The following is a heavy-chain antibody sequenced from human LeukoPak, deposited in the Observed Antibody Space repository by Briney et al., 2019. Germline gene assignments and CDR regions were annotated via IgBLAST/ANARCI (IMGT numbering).Heavy chain of an antibody. CDR1: GFTFTGYY. V-gene: IGHV1-2*02. CDR2: INPNSGGT. CDR3: ARKARYCSGGSCHSLVDY. J-gene: IGHJ4*02. D-gene: IGHD2-15*01. Sequence: PEASVKVSCKASGFTFTGYYMHWVRQAPGQGLEWMGWINPNSGGTNFAQKFQGRVTMTRNTSISTAYMELSSLRSEDTAVYYCARKARYCSGGSCHSLVDYWGQGTLVTVSS.